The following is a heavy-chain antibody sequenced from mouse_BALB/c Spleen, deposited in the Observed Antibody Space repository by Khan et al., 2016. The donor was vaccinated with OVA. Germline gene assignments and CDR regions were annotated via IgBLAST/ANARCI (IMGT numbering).Heavy chain of an antibody. V-gene: IGHV3-2*02. CDR2: ISYSGST. Sequence: VQLQESGPGLVKPSQSLSLTYTVTGYSITSDYSWNWIRQFPGNRLEWMGYISYSGSTSYTPSLKSRISITRDTSKNQFFLQLNSVTAEDTATYYCARGRGYWGQGTLVTVSA. CDR1: GYSITSDYS. CDR3: ARGRGY. J-gene: IGHJ3*02. D-gene: IGHD3-3*01.